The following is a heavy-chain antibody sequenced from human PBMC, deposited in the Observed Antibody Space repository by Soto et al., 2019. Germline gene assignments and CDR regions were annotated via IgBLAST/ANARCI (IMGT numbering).Heavy chain of an antibody. CDR1: GGSISSYF. Sequence: SETLSLTCTVSGGSISSYFYIWVRQPPGKGLEWIGSVYYTGTTDYNPSLKSRVTISVDTSKTQFSLNLRSVTAADTAVYYCERALAAVPSAFDYWGRGTLVTVSS. D-gene: IGHD6-13*01. CDR3: ERALAAVPSAFDY. J-gene: IGHJ4*02. CDR2: VYYTGTT. V-gene: IGHV4-59*01.